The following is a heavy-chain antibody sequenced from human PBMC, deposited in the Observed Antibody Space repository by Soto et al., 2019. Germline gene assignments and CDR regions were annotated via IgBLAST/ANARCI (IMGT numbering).Heavy chain of an antibody. CDR3: AVGGRSSCFYDY. Sequence: QVQLVQSGAEVKKPGSSVKVSCKTSGGTFSSYAVSWVRQAPGQGLEWMGGIIPILETANYAQKFQGKVTITADESTSTAYMDLSSLRSEDTAVYFCAVGGRSSCFYDYWGQGTLVTVSA. J-gene: IGHJ4*02. CDR2: IIPILETA. V-gene: IGHV1-69*01. D-gene: IGHD3-22*01. CDR1: GGTFSSYA.